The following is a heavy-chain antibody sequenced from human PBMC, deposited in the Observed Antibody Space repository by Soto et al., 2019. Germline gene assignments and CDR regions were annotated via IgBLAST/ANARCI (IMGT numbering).Heavy chain of an antibody. J-gene: IGHJ4*02. Sequence: EVQVLQSGGGLLQPGASLRLACAASGFTFNNYAMSWVRQAPGKGLEWVSTVSGGGPNTYYADSVKGRFTVSRDNSKNTVYLQMSSHRAEDTSIYYCAKSKLYYRGSCCYVFHYWCQGTLVTVSS. CDR1: GFTFNNYA. CDR2: VSGGGPNT. D-gene: IGHD2-15*01. V-gene: IGHV3-23*01. CDR3: AKSKLYYRGSCCYVFHY.